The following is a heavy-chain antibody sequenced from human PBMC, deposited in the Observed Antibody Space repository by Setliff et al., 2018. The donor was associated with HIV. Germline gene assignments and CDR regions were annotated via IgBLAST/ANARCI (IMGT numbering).Heavy chain of an antibody. CDR2: VYYRGRT. D-gene: IGHD3-3*01. CDR3: ARSKPDTIFGVVTFDC. Sequence: KTSETLSLTCTVSGGSMSSSGPGYYWGWVRQTPGGGLEWIGSVYYRGRTYYNPSLKSRVTISVDTSKNQLSLRLTSMAAAETAMYYCARSKPDTIFGVVTFDCWRQGKMVTVSS. J-gene: IGHJ4*02. CDR1: GGSMSSSGPGYY. V-gene: IGHV4-39*01.